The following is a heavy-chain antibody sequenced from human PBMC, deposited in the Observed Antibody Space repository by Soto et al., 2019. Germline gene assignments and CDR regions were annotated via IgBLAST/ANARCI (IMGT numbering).Heavy chain of an antibody. V-gene: IGHV3-23*01. CDR1: GFSFSTYG. J-gene: IGHJ5*02. Sequence: EMQLLESGGGLVQHGGSLRLSCVVSGFSFSTYGVTWVRQAPGKGLEWVCGVSGGSGVTHYTDSVKGRFTISGDDSKKTVYLKIHSLRGEDTAVYDCARWNGYGDLWGQGTLVTVSS. CDR3: ARWNGYGDL. D-gene: IGHD1-1*01. CDR2: VSGGSGVT.